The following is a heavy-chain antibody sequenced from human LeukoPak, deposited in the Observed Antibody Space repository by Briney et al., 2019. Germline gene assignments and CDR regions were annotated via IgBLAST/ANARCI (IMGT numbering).Heavy chain of an antibody. Sequence: GGSLRLSCAASGFTFSSYAMSWVRQAPGKGLEWVSVISSRGESIYYAASVEGRFTISRDNSKNTLYLQMNGLRADDTAVYYCARYDKTVPVAGFDNWGQGTLVTVSS. CDR2: ISSRGESI. CDR1: GFTFSSYA. V-gene: IGHV3-23*01. CDR3: ARYDKTVPVAGFDN. J-gene: IGHJ4*02. D-gene: IGHD6-19*01.